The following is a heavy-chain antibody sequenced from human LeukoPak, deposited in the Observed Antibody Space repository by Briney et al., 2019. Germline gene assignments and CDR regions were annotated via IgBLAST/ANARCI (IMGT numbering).Heavy chain of an antibody. Sequence: GASVKLSCKASGYTFTSYDINWERQATGPGLEWMGWMNPNSGNTGYAQKFQGRVTMTRNTSISTAYMDLSSLRSEDTAVYYCARGVPYGDHAGDCWGQGTLVTVSS. D-gene: IGHD4-17*01. J-gene: IGHJ4*02. V-gene: IGHV1-8*01. CDR1: GYTFTSYD. CDR2: MNPNSGNT. CDR3: ARGVPYGDHAGDC.